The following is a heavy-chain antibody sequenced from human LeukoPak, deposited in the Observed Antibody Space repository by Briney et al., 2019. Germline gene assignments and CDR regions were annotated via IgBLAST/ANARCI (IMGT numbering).Heavy chain of an antibody. J-gene: IGHJ4*02. D-gene: IGHD4-11*01. V-gene: IGHV4-38-2*01. CDR2: INYSGRT. CDR3: ERAEINDYNRY. CDR1: GYSIRSGYQ. Sequence: SETLSLTCSVSGYSIRSGYQWGWIRQAPGKGLEWIGSINYSGRTYDNPSLKSRVTISIDTSKNQIFLKLRSTTAADTAHYYCERAEINDYNRYWGQGILVIVSS.